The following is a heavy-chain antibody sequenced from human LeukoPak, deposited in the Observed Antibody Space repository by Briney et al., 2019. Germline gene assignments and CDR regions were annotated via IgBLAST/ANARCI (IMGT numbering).Heavy chain of an antibody. D-gene: IGHD6-6*01. J-gene: IGHJ4*02. V-gene: IGHV3-53*05. CDR2: IYSGGST. Sequence: QSGGSLRLSCAASGFTVSSNYMSWVRQAPGKGLGWVSVIYSGGSTYYADSVKGRFTISRDNSKNTLYLQMNSLRAADTAVYYCARDKGTSYLSSFDYWGQGTLVTVSS. CDR1: GFTVSSNY. CDR3: ARDKGTSYLSSFDY.